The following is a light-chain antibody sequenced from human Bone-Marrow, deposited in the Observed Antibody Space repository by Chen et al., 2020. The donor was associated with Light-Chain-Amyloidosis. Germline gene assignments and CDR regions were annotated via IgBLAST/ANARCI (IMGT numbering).Light chain of an antibody. V-gene: IGLV3-21*02. J-gene: IGLJ3*02. CDR1: NIGSTS. CDR2: DDS. CDR3: QVWDRSSDRPV. Sequence: SYVLTQPSSVSVAPGQTATIACGGNNIGSTSVHWYQQTPGQAPLLVVYDDSDRPSGIPERWSGSNSGNTATLTISRVEAGDEPDYYCQVWDRSSDRPVFGGGTKLTVL.